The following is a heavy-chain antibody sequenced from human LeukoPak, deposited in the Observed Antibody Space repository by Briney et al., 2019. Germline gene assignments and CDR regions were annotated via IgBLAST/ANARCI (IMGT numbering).Heavy chain of an antibody. J-gene: IGHJ4*02. CDR1: GGTFSSYA. V-gene: IGHV1-69*13. Sequence: SVKVSCKASGGTFSSYAISWVRQAPGQGLEWMGGVIPIFGTANYAQKFQGRVTITADESTSTAYMELSSLRSEDTAVYYCARDGISDYDILTGYLGNYFDYWGQGTLVTVSS. CDR2: VIPIFGTA. CDR3: ARDGISDYDILTGYLGNYFDY. D-gene: IGHD3-9*01.